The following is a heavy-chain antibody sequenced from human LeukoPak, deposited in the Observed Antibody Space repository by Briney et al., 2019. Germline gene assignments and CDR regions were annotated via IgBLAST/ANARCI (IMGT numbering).Heavy chain of an antibody. J-gene: IGHJ4*02. Sequence: ASVKVSCKASGYTFTGYYMHWVRQAPGQGLEWMGRINPNSGGTNYAQKFQGRVTMTRDTSISTAYMELSRLRSDDTAVYYCARDRYTMVRGVNLLDYWGQGTLVTVSS. CDR3: ARDRYTMVRGVNLLDY. V-gene: IGHV1-2*06. CDR1: GYTFTGYY. CDR2: INPNSGGT. D-gene: IGHD3-10*01.